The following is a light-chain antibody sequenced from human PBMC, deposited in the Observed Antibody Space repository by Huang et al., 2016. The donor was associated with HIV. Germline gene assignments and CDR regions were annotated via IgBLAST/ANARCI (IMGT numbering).Light chain of an antibody. CDR1: QSIGSIY. CDR2: GAS. CDR3: QQYGNSPRT. J-gene: IGKJ1*01. Sequence: EIVLTQSPGTLSLSPGERATLSCRASQSIGSIYLAWYQQKPGQPPRLVIYGASSRATGIPDRFSGSGSGTDFTLTISRLDPEDFAVYYCQQYGNSPRTFGQGTKVEV. V-gene: IGKV3-20*01.